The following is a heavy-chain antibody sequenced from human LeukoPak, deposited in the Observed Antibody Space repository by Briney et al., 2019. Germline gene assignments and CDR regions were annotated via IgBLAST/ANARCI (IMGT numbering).Heavy chain of an antibody. V-gene: IGHV3-66*01. CDR2: IYSGGST. CDR1: GFTVSSNY. J-gene: IGHJ4*02. Sequence: GGSLRLSCAASGFTVSSNYMSWVRQAPGKGLEWVSVIYSGGSTYYADSVKGRFTISRDNSKNTLYLQMNSLRAEDTAVYYCARDNGYFSVDYWGQGTLVTVSS. D-gene: IGHD3-22*01. CDR3: ARDNGYFSVDY.